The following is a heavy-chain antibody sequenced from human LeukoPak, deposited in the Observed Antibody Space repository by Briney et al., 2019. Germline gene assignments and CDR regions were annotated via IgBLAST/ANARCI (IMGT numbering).Heavy chain of an antibody. Sequence: PGGSLRLSCAASGFTFSSYTMNWVRQAPGKGLVWVSHINSDGSTTTYADSVRGRFTISRDNAKNTLYLQMSSLTGEDTAFYYCARKLAWGAFDAWGQGTLVTVSS. V-gene: IGHV3-74*03. J-gene: IGHJ3*01. CDR2: INSDGSTT. CDR3: ARKLAWGAFDA. D-gene: IGHD3-16*01. CDR1: GFTFSSYT.